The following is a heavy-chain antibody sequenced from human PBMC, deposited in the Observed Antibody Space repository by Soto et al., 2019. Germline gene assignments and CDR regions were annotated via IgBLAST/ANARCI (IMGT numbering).Heavy chain of an antibody. V-gene: IGHV1-18*01. J-gene: IGHJ5*02. CDR1: GYTFSNYG. Sequence: ASVKVSCKTSGYTFSNYGITWVRQAPGQPLEWLGWISLYSDGTNYTQKFQGRVSMTTDTSTTTAYMELRSLRSDDTAVYYCARVVPGAEAWFGPWGQGTLVTVSS. CDR2: ISLYSDGT. D-gene: IGHD2-2*01. CDR3: ARVVPGAEAWFGP.